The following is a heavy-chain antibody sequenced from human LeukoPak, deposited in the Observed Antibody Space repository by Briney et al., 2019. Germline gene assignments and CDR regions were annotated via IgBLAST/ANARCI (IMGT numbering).Heavy chain of an antibody. CDR1: GGSISSGGYS. D-gene: IGHD3-16*01. J-gene: IGHJ4*02. CDR2: IYHSGST. Sequence: PSQTLSLTCAVSGGSISSGGYSWSWIRQPPGKGLEWIGYIYHSGSTYYNPSLKSRVTISVDTSKNQFSLKLSSVTAADTAVYYCARAQDEGGSAFDYWGQGTLVTVSS. CDR3: ARAQDEGGSAFDY. V-gene: IGHV4-30-2*05.